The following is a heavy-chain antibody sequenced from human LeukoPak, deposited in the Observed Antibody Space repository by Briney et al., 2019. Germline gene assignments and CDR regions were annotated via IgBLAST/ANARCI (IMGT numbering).Heavy chain of an antibody. V-gene: IGHV1-46*01. D-gene: IGHD3-22*01. J-gene: IGHJ4*02. Sequence: ASVKVSCEASGYTFTSYYMHWVRQAPGQGLEWMGIINPSGGSTSYAQKFQGRVTMTRDTSTSTVYMELSSLRSEDTAVYYCARSYDSSGYYTLVPDYWGQGTLVTVSS. CDR1: GYTFTSYY. CDR3: ARSYDSSGYYTLVPDY. CDR2: INPSGGST.